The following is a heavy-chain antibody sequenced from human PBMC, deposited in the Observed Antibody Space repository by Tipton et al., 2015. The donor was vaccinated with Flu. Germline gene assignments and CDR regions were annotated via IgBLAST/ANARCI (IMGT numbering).Heavy chain of an antibody. D-gene: IGHD1-26*01. CDR3: ARVTSYYFFFDS. V-gene: IGHV4-39*07. CDR1: GASLSTTSYH. CDR2: LYYTGDT. Sequence: TLSLTCSVSGASLSTTSYHWAWIRQPPGKALEWIGSLYYTGDTFYNPSLRSRVTMSIDLSKNQFSLRLSSVTAADTAVFYCARVTSYYFFFDSWGQGTRVTVSS. J-gene: IGHJ4*02.